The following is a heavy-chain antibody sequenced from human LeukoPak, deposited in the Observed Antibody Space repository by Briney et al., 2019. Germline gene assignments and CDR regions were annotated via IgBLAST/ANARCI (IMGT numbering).Heavy chain of an antibody. CDR1: GSTFSSYW. V-gene: IGHV3-7*01. J-gene: IGHJ4*02. CDR2: IKQDGSEK. Sequence: GESLRLSCAASGSTFSSYWMSWVRQAPGKGLEWVANIKQDGSEKYYVDSVKGRFTISRDNAKNSLYLQMNSLRAEDTAVYYCARVYYGGKDYWGQGTLVTVSS. CDR3: ARVYYGGKDY. D-gene: IGHD4-23*01.